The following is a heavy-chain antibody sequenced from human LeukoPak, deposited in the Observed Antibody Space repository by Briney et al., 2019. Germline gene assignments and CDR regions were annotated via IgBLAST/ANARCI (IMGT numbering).Heavy chain of an antibody. Sequence: SETLSLTCTASGGSISSYYWSWIRQPPGKGLEWIGYIYYSGSTNYNPSLKSRVTITVDTSKNQFSLKLSSVTAADTAVYYCARGSHDQRRGPFDYWGQGTLVTVSS. CDR1: GGSISSYY. D-gene: IGHD3-10*01. CDR3: ARGSHDQRRGPFDY. J-gene: IGHJ4*02. V-gene: IGHV4-59*08. CDR2: IYYSGST.